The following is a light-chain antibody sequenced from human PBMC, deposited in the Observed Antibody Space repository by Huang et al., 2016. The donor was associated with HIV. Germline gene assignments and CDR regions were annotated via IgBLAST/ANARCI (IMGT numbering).Light chain of an antibody. Sequence: DIQMTQSPSSLSASVGDRVIITCRPSQSIITYLNWYHHKPGRAPKLLIYAASSLHSGVTSRFSGSGSGTNFTLTISSLLPEDLGTYYCQQSYRTPTFGQGTRLEIE. CDR3: QQSYRTPT. J-gene: IGKJ5*01. CDR2: AAS. V-gene: IGKV1-39*01. CDR1: QSIITY.